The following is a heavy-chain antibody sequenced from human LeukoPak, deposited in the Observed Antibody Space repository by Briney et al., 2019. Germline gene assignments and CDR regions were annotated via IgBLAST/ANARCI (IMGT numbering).Heavy chain of an antibody. CDR1: GGTFNSYA. V-gene: IGHV1-69*13. J-gene: IGHJ1*01. CDR3: ARVIQLPNEYFQH. Sequence: ASVKVSCKASGGTFNSYAISWVRQAPGQGLEWMGGIIPIFGTANYARKFQGRVTITADESTSTAYMELSSLRSEDTAVFYCARVIQLPNEYFQHWGQGTLVTVSS. D-gene: IGHD2-2*01. CDR2: IIPIFGTA.